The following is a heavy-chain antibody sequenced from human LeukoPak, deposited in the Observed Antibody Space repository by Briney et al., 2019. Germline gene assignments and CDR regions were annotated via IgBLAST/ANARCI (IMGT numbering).Heavy chain of an antibody. Sequence: GESLKISCKGSGYRFTRYWIGWVRQMPGKGLEWMGIIYPGDSDTRYSPSFQGQVTISADKSISTAYLQWSSLKASDTAIYYCARLDLGYRSPGGDGDYGMDVWGKGTTVTVSS. CDR1: GYRFTRYW. J-gene: IGHJ6*04. CDR3: ARLDLGYRSPGGDGDYGMDV. CDR2: IYPGDSDT. V-gene: IGHV5-51*01. D-gene: IGHD5-12*01.